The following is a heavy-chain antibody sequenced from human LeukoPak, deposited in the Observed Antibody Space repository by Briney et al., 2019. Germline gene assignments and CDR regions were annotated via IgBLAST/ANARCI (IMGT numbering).Heavy chain of an antibody. CDR2: IYSGGST. CDR3: ASPHAQVYYDEALGAFDI. J-gene: IGHJ3*02. CDR1: GFTVSSNY. V-gene: IGHV3-53*01. Sequence: GGSLRLSCAASGFTVSSNYMSWVRRAPGKGLEWVSVIYSGGSTYYADSVKGRFTISGDNSKNTLYLQMNSLRAEDTAVYYCASPHAQVYYDEALGAFDIWGQGTMVTVSS. D-gene: IGHD3-22*01.